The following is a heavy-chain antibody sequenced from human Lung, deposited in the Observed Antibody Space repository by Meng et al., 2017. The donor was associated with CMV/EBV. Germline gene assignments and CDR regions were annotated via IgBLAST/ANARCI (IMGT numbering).Heavy chain of an antibody. CDR2: ISAYNDNT. CDR3: ASKVEPYYYDRSGYLN. Sequence: ASVKVSCKASGDTFTSYGFTWVRQAPGQGLEWVGWISAYNDNTNYAQRLQGRVSMTTDTTTSTAYMELRSLRSDDTAVYYCASKVEPYYYDRSGYLNWGQGTLVXVSS. CDR1: GDTFTSYG. V-gene: IGHV1-18*01. D-gene: IGHD3-22*01. J-gene: IGHJ4*02.